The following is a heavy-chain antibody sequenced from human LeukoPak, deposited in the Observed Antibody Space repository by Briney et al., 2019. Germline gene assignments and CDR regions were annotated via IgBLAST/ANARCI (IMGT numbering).Heavy chain of an antibody. J-gene: IGHJ4*02. D-gene: IGHD2-2*01. CDR3: ARLADCSSSSCRSFDY. V-gene: IGHV1-2*02. CDR2: INPNSGFT. Sequence: ASVKVSCKASGYPFTGYYLHWVRQAPGQGLEWIGSINPNSGFTNYAQKFQGRVTMTRDTSISTAYMELSRLRSDDTAVYYCARLADCSSSSCRSFDYWGQGTLVTVSS. CDR1: GYPFTGYY.